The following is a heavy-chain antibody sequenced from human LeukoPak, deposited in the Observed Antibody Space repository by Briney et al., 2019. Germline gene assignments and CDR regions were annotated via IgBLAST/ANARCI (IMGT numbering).Heavy chain of an antibody. V-gene: IGHV3-30-3*01. CDR2: ISYDGSNK. J-gene: IGHJ4*02. Sequence: GGFLRLSCAASGFTFSSYAMHWVRQAPGKGLEWVAVISYDGSNKYYADSVKGRFTISRDNSKNTLYLQMNSLRAEDTAVYYCASDSTLASWGQGTLVTVSS. CDR3: ASDSTLAS. D-gene: IGHD5/OR15-5a*01. CDR1: GFTFSSYA.